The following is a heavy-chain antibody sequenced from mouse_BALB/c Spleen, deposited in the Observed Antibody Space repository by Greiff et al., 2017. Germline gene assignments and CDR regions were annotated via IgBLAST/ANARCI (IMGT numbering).Heavy chain of an antibody. CDR1: GYTFTSYY. CDR3: ARSADYYAMDY. J-gene: IGHJ4*01. V-gene: IGHV1S56*01. Sequence: QVQLQQSGPELVKPGASVRISCKASGYTFTSYYIHWVKQRPGQGLEWIGWIFPGNVNTKYNEKFKGKATLTADKSSSTAYMQLSSLTSEDSAVYFCARSADYYAMDYWGQGTSVTVSS. CDR2: IFPGNVNT.